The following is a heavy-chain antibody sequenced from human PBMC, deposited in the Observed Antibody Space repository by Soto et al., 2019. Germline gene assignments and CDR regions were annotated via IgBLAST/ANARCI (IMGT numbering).Heavy chain of an antibody. D-gene: IGHD4-17*01. J-gene: IGHJ4*02. CDR2: IYYSGGT. V-gene: IGHV4-59*08. Sequence: SETLSLACTVSGGSISSYYWSWIRQPPGKGLEWIGYIYYSGGTNYNPSLKSRVTISVATSKNQFSLKLSSVTAADTAVYYCARRYGDYFDFWGQGTLVTVSS. CDR3: ARRYGDYFDF. CDR1: GGSISSYY.